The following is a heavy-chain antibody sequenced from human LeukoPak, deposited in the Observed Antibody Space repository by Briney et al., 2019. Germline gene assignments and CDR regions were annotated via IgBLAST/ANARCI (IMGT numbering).Heavy chain of an antibody. CDR1: GFTVSSNY. J-gene: IGHJ4*02. Sequence: GGSLTLSCAASGFTVSSNYMSGVRQAPAKGLEWVSVIYSGGSTYYAHSVKGRFTISRDNTKNTLYLQMNSLRAEDTAVYYCAKDRSGWYRHFDYWGQGTLVTVSS. CDR2: IYSGGST. CDR3: AKDRSGWYRHFDY. D-gene: IGHD6-19*01. V-gene: IGHV3-53*01.